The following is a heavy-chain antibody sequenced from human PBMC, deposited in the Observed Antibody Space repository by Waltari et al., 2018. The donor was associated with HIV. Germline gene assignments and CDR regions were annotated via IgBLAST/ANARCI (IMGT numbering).Heavy chain of an antibody. CDR1: GYTFTSYG. V-gene: IGHV1-18*01. CDR2: MSAYNGNT. J-gene: IGHJ6*02. Sequence: QVQLVQSGAEVKKPGASVKVSCKASGYTFTSYGISWVRQAPGQGLEGMGWMSAYNGNTNDAQKLQGRVTMTTDKSTSTAYMELRSLRSDDTAVYYCARDPHVLRFFFEMDVWGQGTTVTVSS. D-gene: IGHD3-3*01. CDR3: ARDPHVLRFFFEMDV.